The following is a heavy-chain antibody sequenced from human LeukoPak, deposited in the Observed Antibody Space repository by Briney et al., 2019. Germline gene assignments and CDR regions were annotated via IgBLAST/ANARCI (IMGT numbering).Heavy chain of an antibody. CDR2: ISSSSSYI. D-gene: IGHD2-21*01. J-gene: IGHJ4*02. CDR3: ARDHVAYYYFDY. V-gene: IGHV3-21*01. Sequence: GGSLRLSCAASGFTFSSYSMNWVRQAPGKGLEWVSSISSSSSYIYYADSVKGRFTISRDNAKNSLYLQMNSLRAEDTAVYYCARDHVAYYYFDYWGRGTLVTVSS. CDR1: GFTFSSYS.